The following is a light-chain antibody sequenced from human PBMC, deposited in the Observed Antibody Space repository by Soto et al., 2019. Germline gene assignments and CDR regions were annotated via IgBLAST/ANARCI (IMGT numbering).Light chain of an antibody. CDR2: AAS. V-gene: IGKV1-27*01. CDR3: QNHNPQILT. J-gene: IGKJ4*01. CDR1: QGIHNN. Sequence: DIQMTQSPSSLSASVGDRVTITCLARQGIHNNLAWYQQRPGEVPKLLMYAASTLQSGVPSRFSGSGSGTDFTLTISCLQPEDVANYYCQNHNPQILTVRGGTRM.